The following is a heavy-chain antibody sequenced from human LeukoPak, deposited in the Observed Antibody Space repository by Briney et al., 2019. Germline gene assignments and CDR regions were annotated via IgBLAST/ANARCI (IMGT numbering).Heavy chain of an antibody. CDR2: ISSNGGST. D-gene: IGHD6-13*01. J-gene: IGHJ6*02. CDR1: GFTFSSYA. V-gene: IGHV3-64*01. CDR3: ARGWYSSPYYCYGMDV. Sequence: PGGSLRLSCAASGFTFSSYAMHWVRQAPGKGLEYVSAISSNGGSTYYANSVKGRFTISRDNSKNTLYLQMGSLRAEDMAVYYCARGWYSSPYYCYGMDVWGQGTTVTVSS.